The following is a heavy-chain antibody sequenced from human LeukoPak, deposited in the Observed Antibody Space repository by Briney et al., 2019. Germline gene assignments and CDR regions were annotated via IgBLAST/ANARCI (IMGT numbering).Heavy chain of an antibody. CDR1: GFTFSSYS. CDR3: ARDLGSGYDVWDTYYFDY. J-gene: IGHJ4*02. D-gene: IGHD5-12*01. V-gene: IGHV3-21*01. CDR2: ISSSSSYI. Sequence: GGSLRLSCAASGFTFSSYSMNWVRQAPGKGLEWSSSISSSSSYIYYADSVKGRFTISRDNAKDSLYLQMNSLRAEDTAVYYCARDLGSGYDVWDTYYFDYWGQGTLVTVSS.